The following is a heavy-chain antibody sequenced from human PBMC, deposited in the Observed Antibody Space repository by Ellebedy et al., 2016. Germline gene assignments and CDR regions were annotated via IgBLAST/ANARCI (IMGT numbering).Heavy chain of an antibody. CDR3: TTSSMTTVTNDFDY. D-gene: IGHD4-17*01. J-gene: IGHJ4*02. V-gene: IGHV3-15*01. Sequence: GGSLRLSXAASGFTFSNYWMSWVRQAPGKGLEWVGRIKSKTDGGTTDYAAPVKGRFTISRDDSKNTLYLQMNSLKTEDTAVYYCTTSSMTTVTNDFDYWGQGTLVTVSS. CDR2: IKSKTDGGTT. CDR1: GFTFSNYW.